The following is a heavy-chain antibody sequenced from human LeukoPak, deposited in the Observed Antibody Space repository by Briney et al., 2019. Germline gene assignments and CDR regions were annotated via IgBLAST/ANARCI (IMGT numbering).Heavy chain of an antibody. CDR3: ARSRYYGSGSPDAFDS. V-gene: IGHV3-48*01. D-gene: IGHD3-10*01. CDR2: ISSSSSTI. J-gene: IGHJ3*02. Sequence: GGSLRPSCAASGFSFSSYSMNWVRQAPGKGLEWVAYISSSSSTIYYADSVKGRFTISRDNAMNSLHLQMDSLGAEDTAVYSCARSRYYGSGSPDAFDSWGHGTMVTVSS. CDR1: GFSFSSYS.